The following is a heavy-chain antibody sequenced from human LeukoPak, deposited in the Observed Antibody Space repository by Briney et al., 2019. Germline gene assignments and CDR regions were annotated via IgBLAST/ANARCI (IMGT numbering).Heavy chain of an antibody. V-gene: IGHV3-23*01. CDR2: ISGSAVTT. D-gene: IGHD3-16*01. CDR1: GFTFKNYA. J-gene: IGHJ4*02. CDR3: AKDHLGLDYFDS. Sequence: GGSLRLSCVASGFTFKNYAMGWVRQAPGKGLEWVSSISGSAVTTYYADSVRGRFTISRDNSKNTVSLQVSSLRAEDTALYFCAKDHLGLDYFDSWGQGTLVTVSS.